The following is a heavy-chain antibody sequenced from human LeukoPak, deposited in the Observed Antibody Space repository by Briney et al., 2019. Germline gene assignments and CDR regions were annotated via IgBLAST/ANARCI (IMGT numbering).Heavy chain of an antibody. CDR2: ISGSSSYI. CDR1: GFTFSSYS. V-gene: IGHV3-21*01. CDR3: AREVKVADDY. J-gene: IGHJ4*02. Sequence: GGSLRLSCAASGFTFSSYSMNWVRQAPGKGLEWVSSISGSSSYIYYADSVKGRFTISRDNAKNSLYLQMNSLRAEDTAVYYCAREVKVADDYWGQGTLVTVSS. D-gene: IGHD6-19*01.